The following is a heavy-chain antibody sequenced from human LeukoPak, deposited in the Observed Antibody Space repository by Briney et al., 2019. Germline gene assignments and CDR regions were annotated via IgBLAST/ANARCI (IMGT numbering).Heavy chain of an antibody. CDR1: GGTFSSYA. CDR2: IIPIFGTA. CDR3: AIGPRMTSGSYPIRDPLNWFDP. Sequence: GASVKVSCKASGGTFSSYAISWVRQAPGQGLEWMGGIIPIFGTANYAQKFQGRVTITTDESTSTAYMELSSLRSEDTAVYYCAIGPRMTSGSYPIRDPLNWFDPWGQGTLVTVSS. D-gene: IGHD3-10*01. V-gene: IGHV1-69*05. J-gene: IGHJ5*02.